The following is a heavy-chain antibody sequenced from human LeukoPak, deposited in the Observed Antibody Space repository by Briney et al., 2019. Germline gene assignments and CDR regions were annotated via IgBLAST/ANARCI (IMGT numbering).Heavy chain of an antibody. CDR2: ISSSSSYI. D-gene: IGHD6-13*01. CDR1: GFTFSSYG. J-gene: IGHJ4*02. V-gene: IGHV3-21*01. Sequence: PGGSLRLSCAASGFTFSSYGMHWVRQAPGKGLEWVSSISSSSSYIYYADSVKGRFTISRDNAKNSLYLQMNSLRAEDTAVYYCARNSIAAAGTFDYWGQGTLVTVSS. CDR3: ARNSIAAAGTFDY.